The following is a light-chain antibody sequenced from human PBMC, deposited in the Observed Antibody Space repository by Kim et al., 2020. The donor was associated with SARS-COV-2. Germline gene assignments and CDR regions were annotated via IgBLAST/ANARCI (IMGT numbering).Light chain of an antibody. CDR3: QVWDNSSDQGV. V-gene: IGLV3-21*04. Sequence: APGLTASITVGGNNIGSKSVHWYQQKPGQAPVLVIYYDTDRPSGIPERFSGSNSGNTATLTISRVEAGDEADYYCQVWDNSSDQGVFGGGTQLTVL. CDR2: YDT. CDR1: NIGSKS. J-gene: IGLJ2*01.